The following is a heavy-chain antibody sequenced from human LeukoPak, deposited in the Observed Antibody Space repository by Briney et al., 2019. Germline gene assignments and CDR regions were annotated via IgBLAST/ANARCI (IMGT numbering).Heavy chain of an antibody. CDR3: ARVGDAWEGYYFDY. J-gene: IGHJ4*02. CDR2: IHSIGST. D-gene: IGHD1-26*01. CDR1: GDSISYYY. V-gene: IGHV4-59*01. Sequence: SETLSLTCTVSGDSISYYYWSWIRQPPGKGLEWIGYIHSIGSTNYSPSLKSRVTISVDTSKNQFPLKLTSVTAADTAIYYCARVGDAWEGYYFDYWGQGSLVTVSS.